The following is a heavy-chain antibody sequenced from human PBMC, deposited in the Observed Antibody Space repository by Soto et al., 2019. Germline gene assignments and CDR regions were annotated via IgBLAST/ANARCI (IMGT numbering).Heavy chain of an antibody. CDR3: ARGRQWLDD. V-gene: IGHV4-59*02. D-gene: IGHD6-19*01. J-gene: IGHJ4*02. CDR1: GGSVSGYY. Sequence: QVQLQESGPGLVKPSETLSLTCTVSGGSVSGYYWSWIRQPPGKGLEWIGYIYYSGSTNYNPSLTSRVAMSVDTSKNQFSLKLSSVTAADTAVYYCARGRQWLDDWGQGTLVTVSS. CDR2: IYYSGST.